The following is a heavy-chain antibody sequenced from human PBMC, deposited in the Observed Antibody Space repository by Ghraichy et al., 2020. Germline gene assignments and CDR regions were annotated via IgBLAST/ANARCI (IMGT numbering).Heavy chain of an antibody. D-gene: IGHD2-2*02. J-gene: IGHJ5*02. Sequence: LSLTCAASGFTFSSYSMNWVRQAPGKGLEWVSSISSSSSYIYYADSVKGRFTISRDNAKNSLYLQMNSLRAEVTSVYYCAREYQLLYGLFDPWGQGTLVTVSS. V-gene: IGHV3-21*01. CDR2: ISSSSSYI. CDR3: AREYQLLYGLFDP. CDR1: GFTFSSYS.